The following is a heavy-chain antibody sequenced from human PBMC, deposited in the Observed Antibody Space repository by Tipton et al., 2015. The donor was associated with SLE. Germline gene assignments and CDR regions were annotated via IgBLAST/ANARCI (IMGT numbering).Heavy chain of an antibody. CDR3: AREPYCSSSPCPPPYYYSGIDV. D-gene: IGHD2-2*01. CDR2: LYQSGSI. CDR1: GGSISGGGYS. V-gene: IGHV4-30-2*06. J-gene: IGHJ6*02. Sequence: TLSLTCTVSGGSISGGGYSWSWIRQSPGKGLEWIGSLYQSGSIHYNPSLENRVTISVDRSKNQFSLSLSSVTAADTAVYYCAREPYCSSSPCPPPYYYSGIDVWGQGTTITVSS.